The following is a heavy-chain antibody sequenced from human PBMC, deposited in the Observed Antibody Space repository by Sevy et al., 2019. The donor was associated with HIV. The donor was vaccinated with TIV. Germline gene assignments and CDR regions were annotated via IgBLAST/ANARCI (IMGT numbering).Heavy chain of an antibody. CDR1: GDSFSNSDW. Sequence: SETLSLTCVVSGDSFSNSDWWSWVRQPPAPGKGLEWIGEVSYSGAANYNPSLGSRVTISLDKSKDQIYLRLSSVTAADTAVYYCAREGTATSFDYWAQGILVTVSS. D-gene: IGHD2-15*01. V-gene: IGHV4-4*02. CDR2: VSYSGAA. J-gene: IGHJ4*02. CDR3: AREGTATSFDY.